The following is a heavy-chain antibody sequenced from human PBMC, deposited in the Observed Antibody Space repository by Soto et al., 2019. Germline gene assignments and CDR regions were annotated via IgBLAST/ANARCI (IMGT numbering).Heavy chain of an antibody. D-gene: IGHD2-2*01. Sequence: LSLTCAVSSGSISSSNWWSWVRQPPGKGLEWIGEIYHSGSTNYNPSLKSRVTISVDKSKNQFSLKLSSVTAADTAVYYCARFSPRAALAYCSSTSCSGAFDIWGQGTMVTVSS. CDR3: ARFSPRAALAYCSSTSCSGAFDI. J-gene: IGHJ3*02. CDR1: SGSISSSNW. CDR2: IYHSGST. V-gene: IGHV4-4*02.